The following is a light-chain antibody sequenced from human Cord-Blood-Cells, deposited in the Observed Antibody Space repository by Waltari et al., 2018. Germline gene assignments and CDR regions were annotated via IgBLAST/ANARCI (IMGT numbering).Light chain of an antibody. CDR1: KLGDKY. CDR2: QDS. V-gene: IGLV3-1*01. Sequence: SYELTQPPSVSVSPGQTASITCSGDKLGDKYACWYQQKPGQSPVLVIYQDSKRPSGIPELFSGSNSGNTATLTISGTQAMDEADYYCQAWDRSTVVFGGGTKLTVL. CDR3: QAWDRSTVV. J-gene: IGLJ2*01.